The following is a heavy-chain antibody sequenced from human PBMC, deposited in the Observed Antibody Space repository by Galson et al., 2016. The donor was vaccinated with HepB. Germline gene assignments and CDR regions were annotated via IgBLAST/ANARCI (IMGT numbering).Heavy chain of an antibody. J-gene: IGHJ6*02. CDR3: AREFAPYDILTGYLNHGLDV. Sequence: ISGDSVSSNSGAWHWIRQSPSRGLEWLGRTYYRSKWNNDYAVSVKGRITINSDTSKNQFSLHLNSVTPEDTAVYYCAREFAPYDILTGYLNHGLDVWGQGTTVTVSS. CDR1: GDSVSSNSGA. V-gene: IGHV6-1*01. D-gene: IGHD3-9*01. CDR2: TYYRSKWNN.